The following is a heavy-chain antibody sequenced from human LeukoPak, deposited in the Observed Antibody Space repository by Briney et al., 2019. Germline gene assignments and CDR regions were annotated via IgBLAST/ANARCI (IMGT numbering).Heavy chain of an antibody. CDR3: ARDIDGYYRNDY. V-gene: IGHV4-31*03. Sequence: SETLSLTCTVSGGSISSGGYYWCWIRQHPGKGLERPGYIFYNGGTYYNPSLKSRITISIDRFKNQVSLTLGYVTAAVTAVYYCARDIDGYYRNDYWGQGTLVTVSS. J-gene: IGHJ4*02. CDR1: GGSISSGGYY. D-gene: IGHD5-24*01. CDR2: IFYNGGT.